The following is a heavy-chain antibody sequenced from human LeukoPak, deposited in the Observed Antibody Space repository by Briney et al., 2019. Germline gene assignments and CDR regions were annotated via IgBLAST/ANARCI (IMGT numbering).Heavy chain of an antibody. CDR3: AKDHDYGDYYGMDV. Sequence: GRSLRLSCAASGFTFDDYAMHWVRQAPGKGLEWVSGISWNSGSIGYADSVKGRFTISRDNAKNSLYLQMNSLRAEDTALYYCAKDHDYGDYYGMDVWGQGTTVTVSS. CDR2: ISWNSGSI. CDR1: GFTFDDYA. J-gene: IGHJ6*02. V-gene: IGHV3-9*01. D-gene: IGHD4-17*01.